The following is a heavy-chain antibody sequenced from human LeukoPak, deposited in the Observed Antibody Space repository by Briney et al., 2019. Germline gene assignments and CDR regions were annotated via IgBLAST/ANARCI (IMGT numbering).Heavy chain of an antibody. D-gene: IGHD3-3*01. J-gene: IGHJ4*02. Sequence: GGSLRLSCAASGFSISSYEMNWVRQAPGKGLEWVSHISSSGSTIWYADSVKGRFTISRDNAKNSLYLQMNSLRAEDTAVYYCATRGKEGYYDFWSGYYTGLGYFDYWGQGTLVTVSS. CDR3: ATRGKEGYYDFWSGYYTGLGYFDY. CDR2: ISSSGSTI. V-gene: IGHV3-48*03. CDR1: GFSISSYE.